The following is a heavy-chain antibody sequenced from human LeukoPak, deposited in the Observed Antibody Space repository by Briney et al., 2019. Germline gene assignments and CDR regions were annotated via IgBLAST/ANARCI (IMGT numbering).Heavy chain of an antibody. CDR3: ARVGETPDFWSGSYFDY. D-gene: IGHD3-3*01. Sequence: VASVKVSCKASGGTFSSYAISWVRQAPGQGLEWMGGIIPIFGTANYAQKFQGRVTITTDESTSTAYMELSSLRSEDTVVYYCARVGETPDFWSGSYFDYWGQGTLVTVSS. CDR1: GGTFSSYA. V-gene: IGHV1-69*05. CDR2: IIPIFGTA. J-gene: IGHJ4*02.